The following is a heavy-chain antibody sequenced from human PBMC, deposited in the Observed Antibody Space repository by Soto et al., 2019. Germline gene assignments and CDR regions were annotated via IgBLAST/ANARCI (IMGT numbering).Heavy chain of an antibody. CDR3: AKGTGYSNIYYLDV. V-gene: IGHV3-23*04. J-gene: IGHJ6*03. CDR1: GFTFSSYA. Sequence: EVQLVESGGGLVQPGGSLRLSCADSGFTFSSYAMNWVRQAPGKGLEWVSGISGGGDSTHYADSVRGRFTISRDNSKNTLFVQINTLRAEDTAVYYCAKGTGYSNIYYLDVWGKGTTVTVSS. D-gene: IGHD5-12*01. CDR2: ISGGGDST.